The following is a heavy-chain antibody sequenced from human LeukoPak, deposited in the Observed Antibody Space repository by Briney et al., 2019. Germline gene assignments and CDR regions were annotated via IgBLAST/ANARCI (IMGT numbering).Heavy chain of an antibody. CDR2: ISYDGSNK. J-gene: IGHJ4*02. CDR3: ARGALTTENYFDY. CDR1: GFTFSSYA. Sequence: PGGSLRLSCAASGFTFSSYAMHWVRQAPGKGLEWVAVISYDGSNKYYADSVKGRFTTSRDNSKNTLYLQMNSLRAEDTAVYYCARGALTTENYFDYWGQGTLVTVSS. D-gene: IGHD4-11*01. V-gene: IGHV3-30*04.